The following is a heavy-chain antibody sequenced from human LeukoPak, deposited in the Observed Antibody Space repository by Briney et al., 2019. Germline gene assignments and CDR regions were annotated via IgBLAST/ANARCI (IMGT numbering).Heavy chain of an antibody. CDR2: IHYTGDT. CDR1: GGSMSDHY. J-gene: IGHJ6*02. D-gene: IGHD6-6*01. Sequence: NPSETLSLTCTVSGGSMSDHYWSWIRQPPGKGLEWIAYIHYTGDTSYNPSLTSRASISVDTSKNQLSLKLTSVTAADTAVYYCADGARLRGTYGMDVWGQGTTVTVSS. V-gene: IGHV4-59*11. CDR3: ADGARLRGTYGMDV.